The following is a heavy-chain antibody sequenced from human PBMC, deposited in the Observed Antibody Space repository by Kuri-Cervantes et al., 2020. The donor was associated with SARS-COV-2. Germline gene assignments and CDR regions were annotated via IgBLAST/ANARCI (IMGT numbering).Heavy chain of an antibody. CDR2: ISWDGGST. D-gene: IGHD4-23*01. V-gene: IGHV3-43*01. CDR3: AKDMTPDYGGNVDY. CDR1: GFTFDDYT. Sequence: LSLTCAASGFTFDDYTMHWVRQAPGKGLEWVSLISWDGGSTYYADSVKGRFTISRDSSKNSLYLQMNSLRTEDTALYYCAKDMTPDYGGNVDYWGQGTLVTVSS. J-gene: IGHJ4*02.